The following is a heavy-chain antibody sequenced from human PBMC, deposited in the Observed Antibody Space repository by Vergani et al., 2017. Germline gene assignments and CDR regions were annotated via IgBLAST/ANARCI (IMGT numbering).Heavy chain of an antibody. CDR3: ARALAGYDFWSGYYDYYYYMDV. V-gene: IGHV4-4*02. D-gene: IGHD3-3*01. CDR1: GGSISSSNW. Sequence: QVQLQESGPGLVKPSGTLSLTCAVSGGSISSSNWWSWVRQPPGKGLEWIGEIYHSGSTNYKPSLKSRVTISVDKSKNQFSLKLSSVTAADTAVYYCARALAGYDFWSGYYDYYYYMDVWGKGTTVTVSS. J-gene: IGHJ6*03. CDR2: IYHSGST.